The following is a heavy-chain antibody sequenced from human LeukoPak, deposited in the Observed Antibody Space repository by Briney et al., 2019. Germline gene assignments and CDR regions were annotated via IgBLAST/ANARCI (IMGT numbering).Heavy chain of an antibody. CDR2: FDPEDGET. CDR1: GYTLTELS. D-gene: IGHD4-17*01. CDR3: ARDYGDYNWFDP. J-gene: IGHJ5*02. V-gene: IGHV1-24*01. Sequence: ASVKVSCKVSGYTLTELSLHWVRQAPGKGLEWMGGFDPEDGETIYAQKFQGRVTMTEDTSTDTAYMELSSLRSEDTAVYFCARDYGDYNWFDPWGQGTLVTVSS.